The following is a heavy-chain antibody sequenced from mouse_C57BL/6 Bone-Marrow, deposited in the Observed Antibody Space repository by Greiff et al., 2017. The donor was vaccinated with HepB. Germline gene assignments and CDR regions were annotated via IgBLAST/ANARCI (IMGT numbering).Heavy chain of an antibody. CDR3: ARWSVGYDKGSHYFDY. V-gene: IGHV1-42*01. Sequence: EVQLQQSGPELVKPGASVKISCKASGYSFTGYYMNWVKQSPEKSLEWIGEINPSTGGTTYNQKFKAKATLTVDKSSSTAYMQLKSLTSEDSAVYYCARWSVGYDKGSHYFDYWGQGTTLTVSS. J-gene: IGHJ2*01. D-gene: IGHD2-2*01. CDR2: INPSTGGT. CDR1: GYSFTGYY.